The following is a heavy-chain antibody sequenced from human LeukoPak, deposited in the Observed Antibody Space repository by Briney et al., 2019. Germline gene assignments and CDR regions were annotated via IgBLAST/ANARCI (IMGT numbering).Heavy chain of an antibody. CDR2: ISSSSSYI. V-gene: IGHV3-21*01. Sequence: PGGSLRLSCAASGFTFSSYSMNWVRQAPGKGLEWVSSISSSSSYIYYADSVKGRFTISRDNAKNSLYLQMNSLRAEDTAVYYCARAGDGYNPYFDYWGQGTLVTVSS. D-gene: IGHD5-24*01. CDR3: ARAGDGYNPYFDY. J-gene: IGHJ4*02. CDR1: GFTFSSYS.